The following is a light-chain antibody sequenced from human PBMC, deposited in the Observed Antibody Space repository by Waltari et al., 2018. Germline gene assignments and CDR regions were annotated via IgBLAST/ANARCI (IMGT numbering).Light chain of an antibody. V-gene: IGLV2-14*03. CDR2: DVS. CDR1: SSDIGAYNY. J-gene: IGLJ2*01. Sequence: QSALTQPASVSGSPGQSITISCPGTSSDIGAYNYVSWYQQHPGKAPKLMIYDVSNRPSGISNRFSGSKSGNTASLTISGLQAEDEADYSCSSYTTSSTVVFGGGTKLTVL. CDR3: SSYTTSSTVV.